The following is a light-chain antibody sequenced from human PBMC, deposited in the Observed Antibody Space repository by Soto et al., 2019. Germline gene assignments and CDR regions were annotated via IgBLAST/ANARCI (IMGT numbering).Light chain of an antibody. Sequence: EIVLTQSPGTLSLSPGQVATLSFRASQSIGSNFLAWYQQKRGQAPRLLIHGASNRATGIPDRFSGSGSGTDFTLTITRLEPEDFAVYYCQQYGGSPRTFGQGTKVDIK. CDR1: QSIGSNF. CDR3: QQYGGSPRT. J-gene: IGKJ1*01. V-gene: IGKV3-20*01. CDR2: GAS.